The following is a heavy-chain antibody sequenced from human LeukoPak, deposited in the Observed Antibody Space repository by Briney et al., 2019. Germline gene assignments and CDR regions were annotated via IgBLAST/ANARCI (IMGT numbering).Heavy chain of an antibody. Sequence: PGGSLRLSCAASGFTFSSYAMHWVRQAPGKGLEWVAVISYDGSNKYYADSVKGRFTISRDNSKNTLYLQMNSLRAEDTAVYYCAKPSSKYYYDSSGYSNDAFDIWGQGTMVTVSS. V-gene: IGHV3-30-3*02. CDR1: GFTFSSYA. J-gene: IGHJ3*02. CDR2: ISYDGSNK. D-gene: IGHD3-22*01. CDR3: AKPSSKYYYDSSGYSNDAFDI.